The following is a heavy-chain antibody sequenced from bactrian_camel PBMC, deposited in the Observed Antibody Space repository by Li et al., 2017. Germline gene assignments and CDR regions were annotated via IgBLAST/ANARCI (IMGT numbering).Heavy chain of an antibody. D-gene: IGHD6*01. Sequence: HVQLVESGGGSVQAGGSLRLSCQVSGFRVSTRGMGWFRQGPGNECELVASLMFDGTTHYADSVKGRFTISREEAKNSLDLLMNSLKPEDTAKYYCAAGDGSWPIPPCSALERGGQGTQVTVS. CDR1: GFRVSTRG. CDR2: LMFDGTT. J-gene: IGHJ4*01. CDR3: AAGDGSWPIPPCSALER. V-gene: IGHV3S53*01.